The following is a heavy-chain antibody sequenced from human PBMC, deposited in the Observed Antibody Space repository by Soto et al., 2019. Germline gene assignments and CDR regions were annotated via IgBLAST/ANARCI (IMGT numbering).Heavy chain of an antibody. J-gene: IGHJ4*02. Sequence: PSETLSLTCTVSGGSISSYYWSWIRQPPGKGLEWIGYIYYSGSTNYNPSLRSRVTISVDTSKNQFSLKLSSVTAADTAVYYCARADFWSGSPDYWGQGTLVTVSS. D-gene: IGHD3-3*01. CDR2: IYYSGST. CDR3: ARADFWSGSPDY. CDR1: GGSISSYY. V-gene: IGHV4-59*01.